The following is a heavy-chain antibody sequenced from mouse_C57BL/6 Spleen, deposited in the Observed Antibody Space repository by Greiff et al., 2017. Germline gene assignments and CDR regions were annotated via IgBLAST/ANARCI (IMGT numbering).Heavy chain of an antibody. CDR3: ARDHGSSYGHYFDY. J-gene: IGHJ2*01. CDR2: INPNNGGT. CDR1: GYTFTDYY. D-gene: IGHD1-1*01. Sequence: EVQLQQSGPELEKPGASVKISCKASGYTFTDYYMNWVKQSHGKSLEWIGDINPNNGGTSYNQKFKGKATLTVDKSSSTAYMELRSLTSEDSAVYYCARDHGSSYGHYFDYWGQGTTLTVSS. V-gene: IGHV1-26*01.